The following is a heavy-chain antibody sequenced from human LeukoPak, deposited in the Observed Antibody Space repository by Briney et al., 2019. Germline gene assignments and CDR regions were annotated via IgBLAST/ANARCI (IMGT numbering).Heavy chain of an antibody. CDR2: IRYDGSNK. CDR1: GFTFSSYG. Sequence: GGSLRLSCAASGFTFSSYGMHWVRQAPGKGLEWVAFIRYDGSNKYYAGSVKGRFTISRDNSKNTLYLQMNSLRAEDTAVYYCAKDGGGYYPYYYYYMDVWGKGTTVTISS. D-gene: IGHD3-22*01. J-gene: IGHJ6*03. CDR3: AKDGGGYYPYYYYYMDV. V-gene: IGHV3-30*02.